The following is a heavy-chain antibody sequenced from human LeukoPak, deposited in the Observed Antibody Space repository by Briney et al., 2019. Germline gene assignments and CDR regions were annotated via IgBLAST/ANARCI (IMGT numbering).Heavy chain of an antibody. V-gene: IGHV4-34*08. CDR2: INHSGST. D-gene: IGHD2/OR15-2a*01. CDR1: GGTLIGYD. J-gene: IGHJ5*02. CDR3: AMVLYHSGRPGP. Sequence: SETLSLTCAVYGGTLIGYDWGWIRQPPGKGLEWIGEINHSGSTNYSPSLKSRVTISIDTSRNQFSLKVNSVTAVDTAVYYCAMVLYHSGRPGPWGQGTLVTVSP.